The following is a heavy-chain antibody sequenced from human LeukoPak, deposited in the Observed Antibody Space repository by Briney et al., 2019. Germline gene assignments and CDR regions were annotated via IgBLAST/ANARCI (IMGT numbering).Heavy chain of an antibody. D-gene: IGHD5-24*01. CDR1: GFPFSSYW. V-gene: IGHV3-7*04. CDR2: IKQDGSKK. J-gene: IGHJ4*02. CDR3: TRVGYIDEGIDY. Sequence: HPGGSLRLSCVASGFPFSSYWMTWVRQAPGKGLEWVANIKQDGSKKSYVDSVKGRFTISRDYAKNSLYLQMNSLRAEDTAIYYCTRVGYIDEGIDYWGQGTLVTVSS.